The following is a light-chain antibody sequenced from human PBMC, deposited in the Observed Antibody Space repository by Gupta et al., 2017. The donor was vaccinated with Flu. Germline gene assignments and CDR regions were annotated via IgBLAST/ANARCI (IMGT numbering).Light chain of an antibody. CDR2: SAS. V-gene: IGKV3-20*01. CDR1: QSVSSSY. CDR3: QQYSTSPWT. J-gene: IGKJ1*01. Sequence: VLTQSPGTLSLSPGERATLSCRASQSVSSSYFAWYQHKPGQAPRLLIYSASRRATGTPDRVSGSGSGTDFTLTISRLEPEDFAVYYCQQYSTSPWTFGQGTKVEIK.